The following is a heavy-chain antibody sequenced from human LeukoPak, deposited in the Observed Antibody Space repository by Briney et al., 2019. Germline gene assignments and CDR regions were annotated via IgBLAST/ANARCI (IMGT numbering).Heavy chain of an antibody. Sequence: AGGSLRLSCAASGFTFDDYAMHWVRQAPGKGLEWVSGISWNSGSIGYADSVKGRFTISRDNAKNSLYLQMNSLRAEDTALYYCAKVGYCSGGSCFLGYYGMDVWGQGTTVTVSS. CDR3: AKVGYCSGGSCFLGYYGMDV. V-gene: IGHV3-9*01. CDR1: GFTFDDYA. D-gene: IGHD2-15*01. J-gene: IGHJ6*02. CDR2: ISWNSGSI.